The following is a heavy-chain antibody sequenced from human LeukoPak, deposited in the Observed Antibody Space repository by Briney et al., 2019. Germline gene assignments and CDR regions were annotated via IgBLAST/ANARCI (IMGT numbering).Heavy chain of an antibody. D-gene: IGHD3-10*01. CDR1: GYTFTSYG. CDR3: ARDTMVRGVIPTHGSDP. CDR2: ISAYNGNT. Sequence: GASVKVSCKASGYTFTSYGISWVRQAPGQGLEWMGWISAYNGNTNYAQKLQGRVTMTTDTSTSTAYMELRSLRSDDTAVYYCARDTMVRGVIPTHGSDPWGQGTLVTVSS. J-gene: IGHJ5*02. V-gene: IGHV1-18*01.